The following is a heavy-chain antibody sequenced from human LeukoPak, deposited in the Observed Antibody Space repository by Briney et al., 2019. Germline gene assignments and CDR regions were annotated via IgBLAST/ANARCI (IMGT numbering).Heavy chain of an antibody. J-gene: IGHJ3*02. CDR1: GGSIRSYF. V-gene: IGHV4-59*01. CDR2: IWDTEIT. Sequence: SETLSLTCTVFGGSIRSYFWSWLRQPPGKGLEWIGYIWDTEITDYNPSLKSRVTISLDTSKNHFSLKLRSVIAADTALYFCARGLVLATDDAFDIWGQGTLVTVSS. CDR3: ARGLVLATDDAFDI. D-gene: IGHD5-12*01.